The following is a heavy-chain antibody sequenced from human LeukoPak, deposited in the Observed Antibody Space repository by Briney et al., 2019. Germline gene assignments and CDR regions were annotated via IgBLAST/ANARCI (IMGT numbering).Heavy chain of an antibody. J-gene: IGHJ4*02. V-gene: IGHV1-18*01. Sequence: GASVKVSCKASGYTFTSYGISWVRQAPGQGLEWMGWISAYNGSTNYAQKLQGRVTMTTDTSTSTAYMELRSLRSDDTAVYYCARARIAVAGTLDYFDYWGQGTLVTVSS. CDR3: ARARIAVAGTLDYFDY. CDR1: GYTFTSYG. D-gene: IGHD6-19*01. CDR2: ISAYNGST.